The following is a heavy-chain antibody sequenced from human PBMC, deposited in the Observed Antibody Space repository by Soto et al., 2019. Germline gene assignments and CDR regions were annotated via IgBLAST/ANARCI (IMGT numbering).Heavy chain of an antibody. J-gene: IGHJ5*02. D-gene: IGHD4-17*01. V-gene: IGHV1-2*02. CDR3: ARPATTVTRFVAWFDP. CDR2: INPNSGGT. CDR1: GYTFTGYY. Sequence: QVQLVQSGAEVKKPGASVKVSCKASGYTFTGYYMHWVRQAPGQGLEWMGWINPNSGGTNYAQKFQGRVTMTRDTAINTGYMELSRLRYDDTAVYYWARPATTVTRFVAWFDPRGQGTLVTVSS.